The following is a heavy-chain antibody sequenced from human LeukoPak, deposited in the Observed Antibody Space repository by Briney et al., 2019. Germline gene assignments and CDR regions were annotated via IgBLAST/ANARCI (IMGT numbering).Heavy chain of an antibody. CDR1: GGTFSSYA. CDR2: IIPIFGTA. J-gene: IGHJ6*02. V-gene: IGHV1-69*13. CDR3: ARVGSGSYPPYYYGMDV. D-gene: IGHD1-26*01. Sequence: SVTVSCTASGGTFSSYAISWVRQAPGQGLEWMGGIIPIFGTANYAQKFQGRVTITADESTSTAYMELSSLRSEDTAVYYCARVGSGSYPPYYYGMDVWGQGTTVTVSS.